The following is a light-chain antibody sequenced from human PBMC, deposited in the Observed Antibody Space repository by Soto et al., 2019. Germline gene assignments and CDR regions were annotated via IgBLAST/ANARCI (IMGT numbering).Light chain of an antibody. Sequence: DVQMTQSPSSLSASVGDRVTITCRASQRIRTSLNWYQQKPGKAPKFLIYDASSLQSEVPSRFSGRGSGTDFTLAISNLQPEDFATYYCQQSYSVPPTFGQGTKLEI. J-gene: IGKJ2*01. V-gene: IGKV1-39*01. CDR2: DAS. CDR1: QRIRTS. CDR3: QQSYSVPPT.